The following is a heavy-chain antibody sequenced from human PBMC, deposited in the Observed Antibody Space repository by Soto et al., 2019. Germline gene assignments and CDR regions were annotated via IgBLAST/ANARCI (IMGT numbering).Heavy chain of an antibody. D-gene: IGHD3-22*01. CDR2: IYYSGST. V-gene: IGHV4-59*01. CDR3: ARSYYDSSGYSNWFDP. CDR1: GGSISSYY. J-gene: IGHJ5*02. Sequence: SETTSLTCTVSGGSISSYYWSWIRQPPGKGLEWIGYIYYSGSTNYNPSLKSRVTISVDTSKNQFSLKLSSVTAADTAVYYCARSYYDSSGYSNWFDPWGQGTLVTVSS.